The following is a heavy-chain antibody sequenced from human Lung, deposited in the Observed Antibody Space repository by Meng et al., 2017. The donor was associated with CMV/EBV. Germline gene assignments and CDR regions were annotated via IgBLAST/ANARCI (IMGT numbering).Heavy chain of an antibody. Sequence: VQLQESGQRRVKPSGTLPLTCGVSGVSTSSNIRWTWVRQPPGKGLEWIGDIDDSGSTNYNPSLNSRISISLDKSKNHFSLKVNSVTAADTAVYYCARGKQDAWELLAYWGQGALVTVSS. CDR1: GVSTSSNIR. V-gene: IGHV4-4*02. CDR3: ARGKQDAWELLAY. J-gene: IGHJ4*02. D-gene: IGHD1-26*01. CDR2: IDDSGST.